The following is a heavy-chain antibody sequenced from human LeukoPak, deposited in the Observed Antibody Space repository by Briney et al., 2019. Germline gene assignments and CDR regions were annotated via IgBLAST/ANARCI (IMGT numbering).Heavy chain of an antibody. J-gene: IGHJ5*02. CDR2: IKQDGSEK. CDR3: ARDEGGWGAYNWFDP. Sequence: QTGGSLRLSCAASGFTFSSNWMSWVRQAPGKGLEWVANIKQDGSEKYYVDSVKGRFTISRDNAKNSLYLQMNSLRAEDTAVYYCARDEGGWGAYNWFDPWGQGTLVTVSS. D-gene: IGHD1-26*01. V-gene: IGHV3-7*01. CDR1: GFTFSSNW.